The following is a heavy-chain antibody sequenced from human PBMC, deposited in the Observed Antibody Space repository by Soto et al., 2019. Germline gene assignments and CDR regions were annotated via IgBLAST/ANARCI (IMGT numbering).Heavy chain of an antibody. CDR1: GFTFSSYA. CDR2: ISGSGGST. CDR3: AKLRTYDFWSGYPTDYYMDV. J-gene: IGHJ6*03. V-gene: IGHV3-23*01. Sequence: EVQLLESGGGLVQPGGSLRLSCAASGFTFSSYAMSWVRQAPGKGLEWVSAISGSGGSTYYADSVEGRFTISRDNSKNTLYLQMNSLRAEDTAVYYCAKLRTYDFWSGYPTDYYMDVWGKGTTVTVSS. D-gene: IGHD3-3*01.